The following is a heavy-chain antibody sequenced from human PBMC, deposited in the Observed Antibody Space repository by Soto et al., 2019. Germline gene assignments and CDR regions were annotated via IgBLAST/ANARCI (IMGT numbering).Heavy chain of an antibody. D-gene: IGHD6-6*01. CDR2: IRSSSSYI. Sequence: EGSLRLSCAASGFTFSSYSMNWVRQAPGKGLEWVSSIRSSSSYIYYADSVKGRFTISRDNAKNSLYLQMNSLRAEDTAVYYCSREKRIAARRDDAVDIWGQGTMVTVSS. V-gene: IGHV3-21*01. J-gene: IGHJ3*02. CDR3: SREKRIAARRDDAVDI. CDR1: GFTFSSYS.